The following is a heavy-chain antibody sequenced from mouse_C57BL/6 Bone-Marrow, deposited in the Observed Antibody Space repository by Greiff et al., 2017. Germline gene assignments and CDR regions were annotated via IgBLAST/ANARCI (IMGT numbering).Heavy chain of an antibody. Sequence: VQLQQSGAELAKPGASLKLSCTASGYTFTSYWMPWVNQRPGQGLEWIGYINRSGGYTKYNQKFKDRVTMTTDKSSSTAYMQLSSLTYEDAAVYYSARDEIYYSDYWGQGTTLTVSS. J-gene: IGHJ2*01. CDR1: GYTFTSYW. CDR2: INRSGGYT. CDR3: ARDEIYYSDY. V-gene: IGHV1-7*01. D-gene: IGHD1-1*01.